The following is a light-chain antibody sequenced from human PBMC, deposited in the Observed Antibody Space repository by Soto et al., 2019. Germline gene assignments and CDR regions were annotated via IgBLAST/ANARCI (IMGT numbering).Light chain of an antibody. CDR1: SSDVGGYNY. CDR3: SSNTSSSTLV. CDR2: EVS. V-gene: IGLV2-14*01. Sequence: QSALTQPASVSGSPGQSITISCTGSSSDVGGYNYVSWYQQHPGKAPKLMIYEVSNRPSGISNRFSGSKSGNTASLTLSGLQAEDEADYYCSSNTSSSTLVFGGGTLLTVL. J-gene: IGLJ2*01.